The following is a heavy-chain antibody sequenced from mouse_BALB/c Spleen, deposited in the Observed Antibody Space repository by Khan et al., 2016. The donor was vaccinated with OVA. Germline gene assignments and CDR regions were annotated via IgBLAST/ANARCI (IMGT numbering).Heavy chain of an antibody. V-gene: IGHV1-53*01. D-gene: IGHD2-2*01. CDR1: GYTFTSYY. Sequence: QVQPKESGAELVKPVASVRLSCKASGYTFTSYYLYWVKQRPGQGLEWIGDINPSSGGTNFNEKFKSKATLTVDKSFSTAYIQINSVTSGESAVYCCTRSGYGCFAYWGQGTLVTVSA. CDR3: TRSGYGCFAY. CDR2: INPSSGGT. J-gene: IGHJ3*01.